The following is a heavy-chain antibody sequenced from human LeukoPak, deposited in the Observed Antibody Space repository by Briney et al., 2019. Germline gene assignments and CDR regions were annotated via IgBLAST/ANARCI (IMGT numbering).Heavy chain of an antibody. J-gene: IGHJ5*02. CDR1: GFTFSTYG. V-gene: IGHV3-21*01. Sequence: PGRSLRLSCAASGFTFSTYGMNWVRQAPGKGLEWVSSISSSSSYIYYADSVRGRFTISRDNAKNSLYLQMNSLRAEDTAVYYCARDYFGSGSAWGQGTLVTVSS. CDR3: ARDYFGSGSA. CDR2: ISSSSSYI. D-gene: IGHD3-10*01.